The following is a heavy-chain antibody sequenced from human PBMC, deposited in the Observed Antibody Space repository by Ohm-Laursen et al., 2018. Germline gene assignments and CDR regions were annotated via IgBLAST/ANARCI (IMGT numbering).Heavy chain of an antibody. D-gene: IGHD1-26*01. CDR1: GFTFSSYA. CDR3: AKGNGATPYYYYMDV. J-gene: IGHJ6*02. V-gene: IGHV3-23*01. CDR2: ISGSGDST. Sequence: GSLRLSCTASGFTFSSYAMNWVRQAPGKGLEWVSAISGSGDSTYYADSVKGRFTISRDNSKNTLYLQMNSLRAEDTAVYFCAKGNGATPYYYYMDVWGQGTMVTVSS.